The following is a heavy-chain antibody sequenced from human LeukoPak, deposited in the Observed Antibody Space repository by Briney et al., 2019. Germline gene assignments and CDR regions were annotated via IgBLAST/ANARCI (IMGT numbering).Heavy chain of an antibody. CDR2: IYYSGST. D-gene: IGHD3-16*02. V-gene: IGHV4-59*01. CDR3: ARYVWGSYPTFEDY. Sequence: SETLSLTCTVSGGSISSYYWSWIRKPPGKGLEWIAYIYYSGSTNYNPSLKSRVTISVDTSKNQFSLKLSSVTAADTAVYYCARYVWGSYPTFEDYWGQGTLVTVSS. J-gene: IGHJ4*02. CDR1: GGSISSYY.